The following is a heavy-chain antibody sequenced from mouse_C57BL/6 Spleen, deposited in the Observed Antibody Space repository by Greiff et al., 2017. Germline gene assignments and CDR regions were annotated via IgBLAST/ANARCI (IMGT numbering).Heavy chain of an antibody. Sequence: EVQLQQSGPELVKPGASVKMSCKASGYTFTDYNMHWVKQSHGKSLEWIGYINPNNGGTSYNQKFKGKATLTVNKSSSTAYMELRSPTSEDSGVYYCTFNWDEGYFDYWGQGTTLTVSS. CDR1: GYTFTDYN. CDR2: INPNNGGT. D-gene: IGHD4-1*01. J-gene: IGHJ2*01. CDR3: TFNWDEGYFDY. V-gene: IGHV1-22*01.